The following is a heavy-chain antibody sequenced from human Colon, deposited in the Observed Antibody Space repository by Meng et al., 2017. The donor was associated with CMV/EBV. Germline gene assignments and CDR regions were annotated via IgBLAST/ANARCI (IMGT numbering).Heavy chain of an antibody. CDR3: TRDSNDYSDYAHWFDA. CDR1: GFSFSIDS. V-gene: IGHV3-21*06. Sequence: GGSLRLSCAASGFSFSIDSMNWVRQAPGKGLEWIATISSAGIYTYYAASVRGRFTISRDNAKNSVYLQMNSLRAEDTAVYYCTRDSNDYSDYAHWFDAWGQGTLVTVS. D-gene: IGHD4-11*01. CDR2: ISSAGIYT. J-gene: IGHJ5*02.